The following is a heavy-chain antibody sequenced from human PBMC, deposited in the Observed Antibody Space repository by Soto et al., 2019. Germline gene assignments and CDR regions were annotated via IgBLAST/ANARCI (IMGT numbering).Heavy chain of an antibody. CDR2: IVSNDEK. J-gene: IGHJ4*02. Sequence: QVTLKESGPVLVKPTETLTLHCTVSGFSLSNARMGLSWIRQPPGKALEWLAHIVSNDEKSYRTSLKSRLTTSKDTSKSQVVLTMTNMDPVDTATYYCARIRLGIAGVDYWGQGTLVTVSS. V-gene: IGHV2-26*01. CDR1: GFSLSNARMG. D-gene: IGHD6-13*01. CDR3: ARIRLGIAGVDY.